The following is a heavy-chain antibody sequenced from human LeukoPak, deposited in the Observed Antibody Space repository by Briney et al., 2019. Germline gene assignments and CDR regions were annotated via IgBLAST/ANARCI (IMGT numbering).Heavy chain of an antibody. CDR1: GFTFSNYW. Sequence: PGGSLRLSCAASGFTFSNYWMSWVRQAPGKGLEWVANIKEEGSEKYYVDTVKGRFTISRDNARNSLYLQMNSLRAEDTAVYYCASGRQLGYWGQGTLVTVSS. CDR3: ASGRQLGY. CDR2: IKEEGSEK. V-gene: IGHV3-7*01. J-gene: IGHJ4*02. D-gene: IGHD6-13*01.